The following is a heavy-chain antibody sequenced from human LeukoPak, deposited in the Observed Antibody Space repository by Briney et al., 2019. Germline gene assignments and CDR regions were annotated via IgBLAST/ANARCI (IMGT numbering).Heavy chain of an antibody. J-gene: IGHJ4*02. CDR2: IYYSGST. CDR1: GGAISSGGYY. D-gene: IGHD3-22*01. Sequence: PSETLSLTCTVSGGAISSGGYYWSWIRQHPGKGLEWIGYIYYSGSTYYNPSLKSRVTISVDTSKNQFSLKLSSVTAADTAVYYCARESYYESSGYSFDYWGQGTLVTVSS. CDR3: ARESYYESSGYSFDY. V-gene: IGHV4-30-4*08.